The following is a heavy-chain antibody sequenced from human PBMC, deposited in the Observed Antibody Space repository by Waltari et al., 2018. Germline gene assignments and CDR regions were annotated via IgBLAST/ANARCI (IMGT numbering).Heavy chain of an antibody. D-gene: IGHD6-19*01. CDR1: GYSISSGSF. J-gene: IGHJ4*02. Sequence: QVQLQESGPGLVKPSGTLSLTCTVSGYSISSGSFCGWIRQPQGKGLEWIGSIYQSGSTYYNPSLKSRVTISVDTSKNQFSLKLSSVTAADTAVYYCARGGSGWPFDYWGQGTLVTVSS. CDR3: ARGGSGWPFDY. V-gene: IGHV4-38-2*02. CDR2: IYQSGST.